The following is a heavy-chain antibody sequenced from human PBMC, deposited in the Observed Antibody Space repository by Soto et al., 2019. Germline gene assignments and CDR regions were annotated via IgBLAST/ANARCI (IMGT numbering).Heavy chain of an antibody. D-gene: IGHD1-26*01. Sequence: SETLSLTCTVAGGSISSSSYYWGWIRQPLGKGLEWIGSIYYSGSTYYNPSLKSRVTISVDTSKNHFSLKLSSVTAADTAVYYCATQEVGGSYVYTFDPWGQGTLVTVSS. J-gene: IGHJ5*02. V-gene: IGHV4-39*02. CDR1: GGSISSSSYY. CDR3: ATQEVGGSYVYTFDP. CDR2: IYYSGST.